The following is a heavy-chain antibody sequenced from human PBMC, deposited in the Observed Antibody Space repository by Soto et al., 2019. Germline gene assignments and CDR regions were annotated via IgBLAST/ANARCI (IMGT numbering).Heavy chain of an antibody. V-gene: IGHV1-46*01. CDR1: GYTFTSYY. Sequence: ASVKVSCKASGYTFTSYYMHWVRQAPGQGLEWMGIINPSGGSTSYAQKFQGRVTMTRDTSTSTVYMELSSLRSEDTAVYYCARAIGTAPTPYYFDYWGQGTLVTVSS. CDR3: ARAIGTAPTPYYFDY. D-gene: IGHD2-2*01. CDR2: INPSGGST. J-gene: IGHJ4*02.